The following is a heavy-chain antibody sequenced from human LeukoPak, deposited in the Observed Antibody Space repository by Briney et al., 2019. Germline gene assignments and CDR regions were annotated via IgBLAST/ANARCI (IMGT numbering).Heavy chain of an antibody. D-gene: IGHD4-11*01. Sequence: ASVKVSCKASGYTFTSYDINWVRQAPGQGLEWMGIINPSGGSTSYAQKFQGRVTMTRDTSTSTVYMELSSLRSEDTAVYYCARDVTTVTTRWFDPWGQGTLVTVSS. CDR2: INPSGGST. J-gene: IGHJ5*02. CDR1: GYTFTSYD. CDR3: ARDVTTVTTRWFDP. V-gene: IGHV1-46*01.